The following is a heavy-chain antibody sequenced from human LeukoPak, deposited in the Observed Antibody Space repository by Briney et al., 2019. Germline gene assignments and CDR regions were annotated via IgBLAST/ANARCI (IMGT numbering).Heavy chain of an antibody. CDR3: ARDPVCGGDCYFGPVDY. CDR1: GYTFTSYA. D-gene: IGHD2-21*02. V-gene: IGHV1-3*01. CDR2: INAGNGNT. J-gene: IGHJ4*02. Sequence: APVKVSCKASGYTFTSYAMHWVRQAPGQRLEWMGWINAGNGNTKYSQKFQGRVTITRDTSASTAYMELSSLRSEDTAVYYCARDPVCGGDCYFGPVDYWGQGTLVTVSS.